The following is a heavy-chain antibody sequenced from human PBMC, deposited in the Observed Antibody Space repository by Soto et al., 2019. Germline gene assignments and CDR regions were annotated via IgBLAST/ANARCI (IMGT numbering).Heavy chain of an antibody. J-gene: IGHJ4*02. Sequence: ASVKVSCKASGYTFTSYAMHWVRQAPGQRLEWMGWINAGNGNTKYSQKFQGRVTITRDTSASTAYMELSSLRSEDTAVYYCARSVSYLGSYYFDYWGQGTLVTVSS. CDR2: INAGNGNT. CDR3: ARSVSYLGSYYFDY. CDR1: GYTFTSYA. V-gene: IGHV1-3*01. D-gene: IGHD7-27*01.